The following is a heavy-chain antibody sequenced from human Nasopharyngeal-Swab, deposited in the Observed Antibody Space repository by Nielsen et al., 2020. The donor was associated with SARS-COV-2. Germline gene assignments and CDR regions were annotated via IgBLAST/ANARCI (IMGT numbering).Heavy chain of an antibody. D-gene: IGHD3-22*01. CDR2: ISSSSSYI. Sequence: GESLKISCAASGFTFRSYSMNWVRQAPGKGLEWVSSISSSSSYIYYADSVKGRFTISRDNAKNSLYLQMNSLRAEDTAVYYCARAPQTTYYYDSSGYSYYFDYWGQGTLVTVSS. CDR1: GFTFRSYS. J-gene: IGHJ4*02. CDR3: ARAPQTTYYYDSSGYSYYFDY. V-gene: IGHV3-21*01.